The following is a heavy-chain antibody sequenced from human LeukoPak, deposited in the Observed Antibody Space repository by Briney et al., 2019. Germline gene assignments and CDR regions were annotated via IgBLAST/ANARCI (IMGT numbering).Heavy chain of an antibody. V-gene: IGHV3-23*01. Sequence: GGSLRLSCAASGFTFSSYGMSWVRQVPGKGLEWVSGISGSGGSTYYADSVKGRFTIFRDNSKNTLYLQMNSLRAEDTAVYYCGNGYGVIRFSAGYWGQGTLVTVSS. D-gene: IGHD3-16*02. CDR2: ISGSGGST. J-gene: IGHJ4*02. CDR3: GNGYGVIRFSAGY. CDR1: GFTFSSYG.